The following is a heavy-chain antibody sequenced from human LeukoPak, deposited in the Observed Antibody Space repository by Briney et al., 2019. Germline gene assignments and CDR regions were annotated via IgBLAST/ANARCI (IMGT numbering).Heavy chain of an antibody. D-gene: IGHD3-22*01. J-gene: IGHJ4*02. V-gene: IGHV3-23*01. CDR1: GITLSNYG. CDR2: ISGSGGST. Sequence: GGSLRLSCAVSGITLSNYGMSWVRQGPGKGLEWVAGISGSGGSTNYADSVKGRFTISRDNRKNTLYLQMNSLRAEDTAVYFCAKRGVVIRVILVGFHKEAYYFDSRGQGALVTVSS. CDR3: AKRGVVIRVILVGFHKEAYYFDS.